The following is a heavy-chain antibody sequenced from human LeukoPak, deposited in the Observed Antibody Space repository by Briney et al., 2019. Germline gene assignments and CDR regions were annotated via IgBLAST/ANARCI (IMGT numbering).Heavy chain of an antibody. CDR2: IHYDGSKK. CDR3: AKDGIYYYFDY. V-gene: IGHV3-30*02. D-gene: IGHD1-26*01. Sequence: GGSLRLSCAASGFTFSRNGMHWVRQAPGKGLEWVSFIHYDGSKKYYADSVKGRFTISRDNSGNTLYLQMNSLRAEDTAVYYCAKDGIYYYFDYWGQGTLVTVSS. J-gene: IGHJ4*02. CDR1: GFTFSRNG.